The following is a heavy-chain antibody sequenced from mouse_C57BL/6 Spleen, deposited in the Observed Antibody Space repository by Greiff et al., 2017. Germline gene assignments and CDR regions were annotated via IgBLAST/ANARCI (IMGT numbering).Heavy chain of an antibody. CDR2: IDPEDGEP. Sequence: VQLQQSGAELVKPGASVKLSCTASGFNIKDYYMHWVKQRTEQGLEWIGRIDPEDGEPKYAPKFQGKATITADTSSNTAYLQLSSLTSEDTAVYYCARSSDLAWLAYWGQGTLVTVSA. CDR1: GFNIKDYY. V-gene: IGHV14-2*01. CDR3: ARSSDLAWLAY. J-gene: IGHJ3*01.